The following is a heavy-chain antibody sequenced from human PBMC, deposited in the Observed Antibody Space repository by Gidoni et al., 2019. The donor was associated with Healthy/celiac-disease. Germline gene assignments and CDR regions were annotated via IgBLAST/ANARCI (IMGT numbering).Heavy chain of an antibody. Sequence: EVQLVESGGGLVQPGRSLRLSCAASGFTFDDYAMHWVRQAPGKGLEWVSGISWNSGSIGYADSVKGRFTISRDNAKNSLYLQMNSLRAEDTALYYCAKDRAWGGYSYGWDFDYWGQGTLVTVSS. CDR3: AKDRAWGGYSYGWDFDY. CDR2: ISWNSGSI. D-gene: IGHD5-18*01. V-gene: IGHV3-9*01. CDR1: GFTFDDYA. J-gene: IGHJ4*02.